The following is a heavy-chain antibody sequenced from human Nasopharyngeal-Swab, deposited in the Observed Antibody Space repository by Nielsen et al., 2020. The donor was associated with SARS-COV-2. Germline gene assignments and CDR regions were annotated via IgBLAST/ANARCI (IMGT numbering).Heavy chain of an antibody. CDR1: GFTFSSYW. CDR3: LRAGYNVAFDI. CDR2: INSDESTR. J-gene: IGHJ3*02. D-gene: IGHD5-24*01. V-gene: IGHV3-74*01. Sequence: GGSLRLSCAASGFTFSSYWMDWVRQAPGKGLEWVSRINSDESTRRYADSVKGRFTISRDNARNTLYLEMNSLRAEDTAVYYCLRAGYNVAFDIWGQGTMVTVSS.